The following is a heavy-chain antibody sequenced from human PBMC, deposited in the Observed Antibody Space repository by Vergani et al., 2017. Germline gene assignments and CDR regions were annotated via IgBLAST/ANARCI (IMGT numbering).Heavy chain of an antibody. CDR2: INHSGST. V-gene: IGHV4-34*01. Sequence: QVQLQQWGAGLLKPSETLSLTCAVYGGSFSGYYWSWIRQPPGKGLEWIGEINHSGSTNYNPSLKSRVTISVDTSKNQFSLKLSSVTAADTAVYYCARWQWLVLPIGYYYYGMDVWGQGTTVTVSS. CDR3: ARWQWLVLPIGYYYYGMDV. J-gene: IGHJ6*02. CDR1: GGSFSGYY. D-gene: IGHD6-19*01.